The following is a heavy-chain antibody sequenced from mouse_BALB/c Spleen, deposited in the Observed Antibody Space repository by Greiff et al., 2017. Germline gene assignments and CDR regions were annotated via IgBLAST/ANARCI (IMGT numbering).Heavy chain of an antibody. J-gene: IGHJ4*01. CDR1: GFSLTGYG. V-gene: IGHV2-6-7*01. CDR2: IWGDGST. CDR3: ARDRWLLPYAMDY. D-gene: IGHD2-3*01. Sequence: QVQLKESGPGLVAPSQSLSITCTVSGFSLTGYGVNWVRQPPGKGLEWLGMIWGDGSTDYNSALKSRLSISKDNSKSQVFLKMNSLQTDDTARYYCARDRWLLPYAMDYWGQGTSVTVSS.